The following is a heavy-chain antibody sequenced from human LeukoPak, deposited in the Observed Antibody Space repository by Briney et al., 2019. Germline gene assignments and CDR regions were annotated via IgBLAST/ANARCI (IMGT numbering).Heavy chain of an antibody. CDR2: ISYDGSNK. CDR1: GFTFSSYG. Sequence: GRSLRLSCAASGFTFSSYGMHWVRQAPGKGLEWMAVISYDGSNKYYADSVKGRFTISRDNSKNTLYLQMNSLRAEDTAVYYCAKDFAGAVADLWGQGTLVTVSS. D-gene: IGHD6-19*01. V-gene: IGHV3-30*18. CDR3: AKDFAGAVADL. J-gene: IGHJ4*02.